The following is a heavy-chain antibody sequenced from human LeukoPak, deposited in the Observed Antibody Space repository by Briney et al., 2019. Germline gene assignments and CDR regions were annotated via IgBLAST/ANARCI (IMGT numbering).Heavy chain of an antibody. J-gene: IGHJ4*02. Sequence: PGGSLRLSCAASGFTFSSYAMSWVRQAPGKGLEWVSAISGSGGSTYYAGSVKGRFTISRDNSKNTLYLQMNSLRAEDTAVYYCARKQHCSSTSCFTGFDYWGQGTLVTVSS. D-gene: IGHD2-2*02. CDR3: ARKQHCSSTSCFTGFDY. V-gene: IGHV3-23*01. CDR2: ISGSGGST. CDR1: GFTFSSYA.